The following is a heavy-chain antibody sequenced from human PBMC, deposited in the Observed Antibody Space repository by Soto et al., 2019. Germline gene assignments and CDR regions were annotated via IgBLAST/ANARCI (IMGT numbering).Heavy chain of an antibody. J-gene: IGHJ4*02. D-gene: IGHD2-8*01. CDR3: ARDESRLETHCTSGTCHSPYYFDL. CDR1: GFTFNTYS. CDR2: ISGDSDTI. Sequence: GGSLRLSCAASGFTFNTYSMNWVRLAPGKGLEWISYISGDSDTIYYGDSVKGRFTVSRDNAKNSLYLQMSGLRDDDTAVYYCARDESRLETHCTSGTCHSPYYFDLWGQGTLVTVSS. V-gene: IGHV3-48*02.